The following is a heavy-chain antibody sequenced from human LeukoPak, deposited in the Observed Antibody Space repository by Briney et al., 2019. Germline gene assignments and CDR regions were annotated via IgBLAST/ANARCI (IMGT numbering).Heavy chain of an antibody. V-gene: IGHV4-30-2*01. CDR3: ARENYVEYGGAFAE. D-gene: IGHD3-16*01. Sequence: SQTLSLTCAVSGGSISSGGYSWRWIWQPPGEGREWIGYIYHSGSTYYHPSPKSPVTISVDRCKNQFSLKLSSVTAADTAVYFCARENYVEYGGAFAEWGQGSPVTLSA. CDR2: IYHSGST. J-gene: IGHJ4*01. CDR1: GGSISSGGYS.